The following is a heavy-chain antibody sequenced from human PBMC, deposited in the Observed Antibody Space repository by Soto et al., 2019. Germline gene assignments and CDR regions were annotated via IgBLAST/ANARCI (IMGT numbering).Heavy chain of an antibody. Sequence: GASVKVSCKASGYTFTSYDINWVRQATGQRLEWMGWMKPNSGNTGYAQKFQGRVTMTRNTSISTAYMELSSLRSEDTAVYYCARRGYSSSWYYYYYYGMDVWGQGTTVTVSS. V-gene: IGHV1-8*01. D-gene: IGHD6-13*01. CDR3: ARRGYSSSWYYYYYYGMDV. J-gene: IGHJ6*02. CDR1: GYTFTSYD. CDR2: MKPNSGNT.